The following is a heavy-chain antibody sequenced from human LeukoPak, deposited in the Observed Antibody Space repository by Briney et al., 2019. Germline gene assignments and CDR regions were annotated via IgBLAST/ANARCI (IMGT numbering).Heavy chain of an antibody. J-gene: IGHJ6*03. D-gene: IGHD3-3*01. CDR3: ARAHYDFWSGYYYYYYMDV. Sequence: ASVKVSCKASGYTFTSYYMHWVRQAPGQGLEWMGIINPSGGSTSYAQKFQGRVTMTRDTSTSTVYMELSSLRSEDTAVYYCARAHYDFWSGYYYYYYMDVWGKGTTVTVSS. CDR1: GYTFTSYY. V-gene: IGHV1-46*01. CDR2: INPSGGST.